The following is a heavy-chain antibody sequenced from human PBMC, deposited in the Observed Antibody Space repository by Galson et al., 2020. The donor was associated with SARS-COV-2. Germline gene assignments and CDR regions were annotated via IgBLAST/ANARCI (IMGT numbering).Heavy chain of an antibody. V-gene: IGHV4-59*08. Sequence: ETSETLSLTCTVSGGSISSYYWSWIRQPPGKGLEWIGYIYYSGSTNYNPSLKSRVTISVDTSKNQFSLKLSSVTAADTAVYYCARRPGGGGMDVWGQGTTVTVSS. CDR1: GGSISSYY. D-gene: IGHD3-16*01. CDR3: ARRPGGGGMDV. CDR2: IYYSGST. J-gene: IGHJ6*02.